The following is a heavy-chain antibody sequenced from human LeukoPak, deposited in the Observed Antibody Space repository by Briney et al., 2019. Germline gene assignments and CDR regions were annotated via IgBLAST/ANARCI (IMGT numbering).Heavy chain of an antibody. CDR2: INPNSGGT. Sequence: ASVKVSCKASGYTFTSYDINWVRQATGQGLEWMGWINPNSGGTNYAQKFQGRVTMTRDTSISTAYMELSRLRSDDTAVYYCARGPRRNWFDPWGQGTLVTVSS. V-gene: IGHV1-2*02. CDR3: ARGPRRNWFDP. CDR1: GYTFTSYD. J-gene: IGHJ5*02. D-gene: IGHD1-1*01.